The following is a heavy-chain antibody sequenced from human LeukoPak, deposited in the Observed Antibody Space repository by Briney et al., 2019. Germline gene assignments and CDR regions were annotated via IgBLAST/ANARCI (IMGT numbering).Heavy chain of an antibody. J-gene: IGHJ4*02. CDR2: ISSSSSYI. CDR3: APIATAGINRFDY. D-gene: IGHD6-13*01. CDR1: GFTFSSYS. Sequence: GGSLRLSCAASGFTFSSYSMNWVRQAPGKGLEWVSSISSSSSYIYYADSVKGRFTISRDNSKNTLYLQMNSLRADDTAVYFCAPIATAGINRFDYWGQGTLVTVSS. V-gene: IGHV3-21*01.